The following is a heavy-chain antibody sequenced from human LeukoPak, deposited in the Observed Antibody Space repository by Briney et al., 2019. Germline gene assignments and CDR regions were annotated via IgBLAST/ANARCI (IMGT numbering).Heavy chain of an antibody. CDR2: INKEGGEN. J-gene: IGHJ4*02. CDR3: VKDSPPRYSGSPPAY. V-gene: IGHV3-7*03. CDR1: GFTFSNYW. D-gene: IGHD1-26*01. Sequence: GALRLSCAAPGFTFSNYWMNWVRPAPRKGLEWVAKINKEGGENYYVDSVKGRFTISRDNAKNSLYLQMNSLRADDTAVYYCVKDSPPRYSGSPPAYWGQGTLVTVSS.